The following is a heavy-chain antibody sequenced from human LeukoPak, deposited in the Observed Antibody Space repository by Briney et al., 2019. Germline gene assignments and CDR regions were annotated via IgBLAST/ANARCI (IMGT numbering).Heavy chain of an antibody. CDR2: INYKGGTT. J-gene: IGHJ4*02. V-gene: IGHV3-64*02. Sequence: GGSLRLSCAASGFTFSSFSMHWVRQSPGRGLEYVSAINYKGGTTYYADSVKGRFTISRDNSKNTLYLQMASLRGEDMAVYYCARVGPETAFDYWGQGTLVTVSS. D-gene: IGHD1-14*01. CDR3: ARVGPETAFDY. CDR1: GFTFSSFS.